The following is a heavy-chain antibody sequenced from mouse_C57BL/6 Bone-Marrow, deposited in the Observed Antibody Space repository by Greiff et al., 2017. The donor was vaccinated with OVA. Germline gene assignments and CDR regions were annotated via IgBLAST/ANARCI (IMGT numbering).Heavy chain of an antibody. J-gene: IGHJ1*03. D-gene: IGHD1-1*01. CDR1: GYTFTSYW. CDR2: IYPGSGST. V-gene: IGHV1-55*01. Sequence: QVQLKQSGAELVKPGASVKMSCKASGYTFTSYWITWVKQRPGQGLEWIGDIYPGSGSTNYNEKFKSKATLTVDTSSSTAYMQLSSLTSEDSAVYDCAREYYGSSDDWYFDVGGTGTTVTVSA. CDR3: AREYYGSSDDWYFDV.